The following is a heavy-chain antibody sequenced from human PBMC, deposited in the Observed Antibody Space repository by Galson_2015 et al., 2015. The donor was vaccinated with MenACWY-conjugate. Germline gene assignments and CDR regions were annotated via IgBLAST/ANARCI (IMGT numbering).Heavy chain of an antibody. D-gene: IGHD6-19*01. CDR3: ARELVAGTDAFDI. Sequence: SLRLSCAASGFTFSTYEFNWVRQAPGRGLEWISYIYIGDTIHYADSVKGRFTISRDDASNSVYLQMNSLRVEDTAVYFCARELVAGTDAFDIWGQGAVVTVSS. CDR2: IYIGDTI. J-gene: IGHJ3*02. CDR1: GFTFSTYE. V-gene: IGHV3-48*03.